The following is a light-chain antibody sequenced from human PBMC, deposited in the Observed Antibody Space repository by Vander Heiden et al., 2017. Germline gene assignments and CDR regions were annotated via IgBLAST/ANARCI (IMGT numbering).Light chain of an antibody. J-gene: IGKJ1*01. V-gene: IGKV3-20*01. CDR2: GAA. CDR3: QQHCGSPKLS. Sequence: ELVLTQSPGTLSLSLVERATLSCSASQSGGSSYLGWYQHKPGQDPRLLIDGAANRATGITDRFSGTGSGTEFTLTISRLEPEDSAVYYCQQHCGSPKLSFGHGTKVEIK. CDR1: QSGGSSY.